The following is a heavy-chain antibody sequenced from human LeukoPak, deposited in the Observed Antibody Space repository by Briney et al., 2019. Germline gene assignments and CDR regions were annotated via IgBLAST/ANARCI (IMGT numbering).Heavy chain of an antibody. CDR2: INPSGGST. D-gene: IGHD1-26*01. CDR1: GYTFTGYY. J-gene: IGHJ3*02. Sequence: ASVKVSCKASGYTFTGYYMHWVRQAPGQGLEWMGWINPSGGSTSYAQKFQGRVTMTRDMSTSTVYMELSSLRSEDTAVYYCARDSIGGSSNRVAFDIWGQGTMVTVSS. CDR3: ARDSIGGSSNRVAFDI. V-gene: IGHV1-46*01.